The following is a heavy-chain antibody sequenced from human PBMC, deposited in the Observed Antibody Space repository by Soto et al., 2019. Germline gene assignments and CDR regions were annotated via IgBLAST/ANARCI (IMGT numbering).Heavy chain of an antibody. V-gene: IGHV1-69*02. CDR1: GGTFSSHI. Sequence: QVQLVQSGAEVKKPGSSVKVSCKASGGTFSSHIISWVRQAPGQGLEWMGRIIPILGVANYAQKFQGRVTITADKSTNTAYMELTSLRSEDTAVFYCARVPIPVFYGMDVWGQGTTVTVSS. CDR2: IIPILGVA. J-gene: IGHJ6*02. CDR3: ARVPIPVFYGMDV. D-gene: IGHD2-2*02.